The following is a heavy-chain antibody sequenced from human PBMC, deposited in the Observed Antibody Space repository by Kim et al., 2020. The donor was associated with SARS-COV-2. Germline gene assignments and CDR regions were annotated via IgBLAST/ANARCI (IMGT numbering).Heavy chain of an antibody. D-gene: IGHD6-13*01. Sequence: ASVKVSCKASGYTFTSYDINWVRQATGQGLEWMEWMNPNSGNTGYAQKFQGRVTMTRNTSISTAYMELSSLRSEDTAVYYCARSVSSSWYLNVWFDPWGQGTLVTVSS. CDR2: MNPNSGNT. V-gene: IGHV1-8*01. J-gene: IGHJ5*02. CDR1: GYTFTSYD. CDR3: ARSVSSSWYLNVWFDP.